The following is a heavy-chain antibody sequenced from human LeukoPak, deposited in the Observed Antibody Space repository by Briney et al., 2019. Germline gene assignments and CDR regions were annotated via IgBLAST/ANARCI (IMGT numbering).Heavy chain of an antibody. V-gene: IGHV3-64D*06. CDR1: GFSFSTLA. J-gene: IGHJ4*02. CDR3: VRDLWGFDY. D-gene: IGHD1-26*01. Sequence: PGGSLRLSCSASGFSFSTLAMHWVRQAPGKGLEYLAIMGGDGVTAYFEDSVKGRFTVSRDISKNTLYLQMTNLRPEDTAVYYRVRDLWGFDYWGQGTLVTVSS. CDR2: MGGDGVTA.